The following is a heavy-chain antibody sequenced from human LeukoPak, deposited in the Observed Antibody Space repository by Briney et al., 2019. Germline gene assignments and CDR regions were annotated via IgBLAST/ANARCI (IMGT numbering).Heavy chain of an antibody. Sequence: SETLSLTCAVSGGSISSGGYSWSWIRQPPGKGLEWIGYIYHSGSTYYNPSLKSRVTISVDRSKNQFSLKLSSVTAADTAVYYCASTVATPGLSEYFQHWGQGTLVTVSS. CDR2: IYHSGST. D-gene: IGHD4-17*01. V-gene: IGHV4-30-2*01. CDR1: GGSISSGGYS. J-gene: IGHJ1*01. CDR3: ASTVATPGLSEYFQH.